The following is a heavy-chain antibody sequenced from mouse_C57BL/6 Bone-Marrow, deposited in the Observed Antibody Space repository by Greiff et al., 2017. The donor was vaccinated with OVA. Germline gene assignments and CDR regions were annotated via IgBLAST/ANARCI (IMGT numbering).Heavy chain of an antibody. D-gene: IGHD2-4*01. V-gene: IGHV1-53*01. J-gene: IGHJ4*01. CDR3: ARERIYYDSLYAMDY. CDR1: GYTFTSYW. Sequence: VQLQQSGTELVKPGASVKLSCKASGYTFTSYWMHWVKQRPGQGLEWIGNINPSNGGTNYNEKFKSKATLTVDKSSSTAYMQLSSLTSEDSAVYYCARERIYYDSLYAMDYWGQGTSVTVSS. CDR2: INPSNGGT.